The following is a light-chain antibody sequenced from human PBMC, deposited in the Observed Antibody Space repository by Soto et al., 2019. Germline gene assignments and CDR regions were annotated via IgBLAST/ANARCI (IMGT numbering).Light chain of an antibody. J-gene: IGKJ1*01. CDR1: QSFSSN. CDR3: QQYNNSPP. CDR2: WAS. V-gene: IGKV3D-15*01. Sequence: ETLLTPSPATLSVSPGERDTLSCRASQSFSSNLAWYQQKPGQAPRLLIYWASTRATGTPDRFSGSGSGTDFPLTISRLEHEDFAVYYCQQYNNSPPFGQGPKVDIK.